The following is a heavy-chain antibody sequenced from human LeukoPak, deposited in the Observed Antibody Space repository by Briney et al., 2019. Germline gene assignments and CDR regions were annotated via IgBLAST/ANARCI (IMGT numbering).Heavy chain of an antibody. V-gene: IGHV4-59*12. CDR1: GGSISSYY. CDR3: ARVGDYALKD. CDR2: IYYSGST. Sequence: SETLSLTCTVSGGSISSYYWSWIRQPPGKGLEWIRYIYYSGSTDYNPSLKSRVTMSVDTSKNQFSLKLSSVTAADTAVYYCARVGDYALKDWGQGTLVTVSS. J-gene: IGHJ4*02. D-gene: IGHD3-16*01.